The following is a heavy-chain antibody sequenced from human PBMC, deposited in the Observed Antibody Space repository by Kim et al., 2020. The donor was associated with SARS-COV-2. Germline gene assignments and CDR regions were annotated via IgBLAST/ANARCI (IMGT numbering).Heavy chain of an antibody. CDR2: IDPSDSYT. CDR1: GYSFTIYW. Sequence: GESLKISCKGSGYSFTIYWISWVRQMPGKGLEWMGIIDPSDSYTNYSPSFQGHVTISADKSFSTAYLQWSSLEASDTAMYYCARQPTYSSGYFDYWGQGTLVTVSS. V-gene: IGHV5-10-1*01. J-gene: IGHJ4*02. CDR3: ARQPTYSSGYFDY. D-gene: IGHD6-19*01.